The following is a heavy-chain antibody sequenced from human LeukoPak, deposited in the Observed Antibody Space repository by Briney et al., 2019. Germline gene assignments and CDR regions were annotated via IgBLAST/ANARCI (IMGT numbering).Heavy chain of an antibody. V-gene: IGHV4-30-2*01. J-gene: IGHJ4*02. Sequence: SETLSLTCTVSGGSISSGGYYWSWIRQPPGKGLEWIGYIYHSGSTYYNPSLKSRVTISVDRSKNQFSLKLSSVTAADTAVYYCARHSSSWPFDYWGQGTLVTVSS. CDR1: GGSISSGGYY. D-gene: IGHD6-13*01. CDR2: IYHSGST. CDR3: ARHSSSWPFDY.